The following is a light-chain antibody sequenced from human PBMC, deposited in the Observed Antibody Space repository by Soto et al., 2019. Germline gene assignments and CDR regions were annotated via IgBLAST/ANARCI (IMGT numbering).Light chain of an antibody. Sequence: EIVLTQSPATLSLSPGERATLSCRASQTINIYLAWYQQKPGQAPRLLIYDASNRATGIPARFSGSGSGTDFTLTISNLEPEDFAVYYCQQYGGTPWTFGQGTKVDI. CDR3: QQYGGTPWT. CDR2: DAS. V-gene: IGKV3-11*01. J-gene: IGKJ1*01. CDR1: QTINIY.